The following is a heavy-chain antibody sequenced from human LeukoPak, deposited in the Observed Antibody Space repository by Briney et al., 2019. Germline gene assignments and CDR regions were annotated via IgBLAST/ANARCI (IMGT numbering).Heavy chain of an antibody. CDR3: ARPGDTYYYYGMDV. Sequence: GASVKVSCKASGYTLTGYYMHWVRQAPGQGLEWMGWINPNSGGTNYAQKFQGRVTMTRDTSISTAYMELGRLRSDDTAVYYCARPGDTYYYYGMDVWGQGTTVTVSS. D-gene: IGHD7-27*01. V-gene: IGHV1-2*02. J-gene: IGHJ6*02. CDR2: INPNSGGT. CDR1: GYTLTGYY.